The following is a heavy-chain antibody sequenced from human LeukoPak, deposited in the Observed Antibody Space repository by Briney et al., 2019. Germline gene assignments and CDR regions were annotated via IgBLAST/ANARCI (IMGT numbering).Heavy chain of an antibody. V-gene: IGHV4-39*01. Sequence: PSETLSLTCTVSGGSISSSSYYWGWIRQPPGKGLEWIGSIYYSGSTYYNPSLKSRVTISVDTSKNQFSLKLSSVTAADTAVYYCARIVKVFGVVTAPDYWGQGTLVTVSS. J-gene: IGHJ4*02. CDR2: IYYSGST. D-gene: IGHD3-3*01. CDR1: GGSISSSSYY. CDR3: ARIVKVFGVVTAPDY.